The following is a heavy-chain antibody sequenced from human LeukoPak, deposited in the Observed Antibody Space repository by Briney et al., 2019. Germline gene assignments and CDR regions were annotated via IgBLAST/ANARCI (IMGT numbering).Heavy chain of an antibody. CDR3: ARSARPYFDY. J-gene: IGHJ4*02. Sequence: PSETLSLTCTVSGYSISSGYYWGWIRQPPGKGLEWIGSIYHSGSTYYNPSLKSRVTISVDTSKNQFSLKLSSVTAADTAVYYCARSARPYFDYWGQGTLVTVSS. CDR1: GYSISSGYY. D-gene: IGHD6-6*01. V-gene: IGHV4-38-2*02. CDR2: IYHSGST.